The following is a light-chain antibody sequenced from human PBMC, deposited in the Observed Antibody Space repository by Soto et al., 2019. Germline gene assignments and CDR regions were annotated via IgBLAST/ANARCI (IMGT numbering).Light chain of an antibody. J-gene: IGKJ2*01. CDR1: QGISSY. Sequence: IQLTQSPSSLSASVGDRVTITCRASQGISSYLAWYQQKPGKAPKLLIYATSTLQSGVPSRFSGSGSGTDFTLTISSLQPEDFATYYCQQSYSIPHTFGQGT. CDR3: QQSYSIPHT. V-gene: IGKV1-39*01. CDR2: ATS.